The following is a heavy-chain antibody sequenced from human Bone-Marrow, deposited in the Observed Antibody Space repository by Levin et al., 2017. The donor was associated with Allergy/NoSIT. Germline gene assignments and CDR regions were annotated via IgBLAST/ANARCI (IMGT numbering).Heavy chain of an antibody. V-gene: IGHV3-30*04. D-gene: IGHD1-1*01. CDR1: GFNFRAYA. J-gene: IGHJ4*02. CDR3: ARDGALDTEGSSFDY. Sequence: PGGSLRLFCAASGFNFRAYAMHWVRQAPGKGLEWLAIISFDGTNKYSADSVKGRFTVSRDNSNNTLHLEMHGLRTTDTAVYYCARDGALDTEGSSFDYWGRGTQVTVSS. CDR2: ISFDGTNK.